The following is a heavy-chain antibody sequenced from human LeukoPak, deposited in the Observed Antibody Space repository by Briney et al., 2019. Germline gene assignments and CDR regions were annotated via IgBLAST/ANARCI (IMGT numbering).Heavy chain of an antibody. CDR1: GFTFSDYY. D-gene: IGHD4-17*01. Sequence: PGGSLRLSCAASGFTFSDYYMSWIRQAPGKGLEWVSYISGSGSTIYYADSVKGRFTISRGNAKNSLYLQMNSLRAEDTAVYYCARDLDYGVYADYWGQGTLVTVSS. J-gene: IGHJ4*02. CDR3: ARDLDYGVYADY. CDR2: ISGSGSTI. V-gene: IGHV3-11*01.